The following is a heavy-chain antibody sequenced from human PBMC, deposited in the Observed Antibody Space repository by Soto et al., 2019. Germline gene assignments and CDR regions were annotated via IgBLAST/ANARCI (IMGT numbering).Heavy chain of an antibody. CDR1: GYTFTNYG. V-gene: IGHV1-18*01. Sequence: QVQLMQSGAEVKKPGASVKVSCKASGYTFTNYGISWVRQAPGQGLQWRDSIRPYNGNTNYAQRLQGRVTMTTDTSTSTAYMELRSLRSDDTAVYYCARGSHLDDLSLHFDYWGQGTLVTVSS. CDR3: ARGSHLDDLSLHFDY. J-gene: IGHJ4*02. CDR2: IRPYNGNT. D-gene: IGHD1-1*01.